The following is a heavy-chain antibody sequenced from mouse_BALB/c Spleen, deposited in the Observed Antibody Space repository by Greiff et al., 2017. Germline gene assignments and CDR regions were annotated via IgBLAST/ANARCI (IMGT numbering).Heavy chain of an antibody. CDR2: ISDGGSYT. D-gene: IGHD1-1*01. CDR1: GFTFSDYY. Sequence: EVQGVESGGGLVKPGGSLKLSCAASGFTFSDYYMYWVRQTPEKRLEWVATISDGGSYTYYPDSVKGRFTISRDNAKNNLYLQMSSLKSEDTAMYYCARDPYGGSMDYWGQGTSVTVSS. V-gene: IGHV5-4*02. CDR3: ARDPYGGSMDY. J-gene: IGHJ4*01.